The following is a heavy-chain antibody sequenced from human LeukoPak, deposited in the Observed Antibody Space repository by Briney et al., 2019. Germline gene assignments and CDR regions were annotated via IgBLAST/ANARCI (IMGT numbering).Heavy chain of an antibody. J-gene: IGHJ6*02. CDR1: GGSISSNSYY. Sequence: SETLSLTCAVSGGSISSNSYYWGWVRQSPGKGLEWIGAIYYSGNTYYSPSLKSRVTISADTFKNQFSLNLSAVTAADAATYYCARHVATNYYYNYYGLDVWGQGTTVTVSS. CDR3: ARHVATNYYYNYYGLDV. V-gene: IGHV4-39*01. CDR2: IYYSGNT.